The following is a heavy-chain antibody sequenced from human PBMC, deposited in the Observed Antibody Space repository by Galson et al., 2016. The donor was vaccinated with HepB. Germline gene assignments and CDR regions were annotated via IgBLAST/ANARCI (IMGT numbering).Heavy chain of an antibody. J-gene: IGHJ6*02. CDR3: ARQAAMVRRGEDSPYGMDF. Sequence: QSGAEVKKPGESLKISCQASGYSFSVYWIAWVRQMPGQGLEWVGIINPGDSYSTYSPSFQGQVTISADKSINTAYLQWSSLKASDTAIYYCARQAAMVRRGEDSPYGMDFWGQGTTVIVTS. D-gene: IGHD5-18*01. CDR1: GYSFSVYW. V-gene: IGHV5-51*01. CDR2: INPGDSYS.